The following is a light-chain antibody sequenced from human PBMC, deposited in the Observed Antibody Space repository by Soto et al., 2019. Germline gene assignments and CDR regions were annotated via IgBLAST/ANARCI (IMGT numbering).Light chain of an antibody. Sequence: DIQMTQSPSTLSASVGDRVTITCRASQSISSWLAWYQQKPGKAPKLLIYKASSLESGVPSRFSGSGSGTEFTLTISGLQPVDFATYYCQQYNRDPWTFCQGTKVDIK. CDR3: QQYNRDPWT. J-gene: IGKJ1*01. CDR1: QSISSW. CDR2: KAS. V-gene: IGKV1-5*03.